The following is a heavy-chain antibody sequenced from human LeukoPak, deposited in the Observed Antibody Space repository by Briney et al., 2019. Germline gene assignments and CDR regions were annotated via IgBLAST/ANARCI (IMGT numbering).Heavy chain of an antibody. CDR1: GGTLISYA. J-gene: IGHJ5*02. D-gene: IGHD2-2*01. Sequence: SVKVSCKAPGGTLISYAISWVRQAPGQGLEWMGGIIPIFGKANYAQKFQGRVTITADESTRTAYMELRSLRSEDTAVYYCARGPSPAIADNWFDPWGQGTRVTVSS. V-gene: IGHV1-69*13. CDR2: IIPIFGKA. CDR3: ARGPSPAIADNWFDP.